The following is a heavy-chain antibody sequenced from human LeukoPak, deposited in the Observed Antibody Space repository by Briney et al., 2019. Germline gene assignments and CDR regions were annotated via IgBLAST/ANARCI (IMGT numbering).Heavy chain of an antibody. CDR3: ARGRYGDYH. CDR1: GFTFTKYW. V-gene: IGHV3-74*01. D-gene: IGHD4-17*01. J-gene: IGHJ4*02. Sequence: AGGSLRLSCAASGFTFTKYWMFWVRQAPGKGLVWVSGINPDGSTTTYADSVKGRFTISRENAKSTLYLHMNILRVEDTAVYYCARGRYGDYHWGQGILVTVSS. CDR2: INPDGSTT.